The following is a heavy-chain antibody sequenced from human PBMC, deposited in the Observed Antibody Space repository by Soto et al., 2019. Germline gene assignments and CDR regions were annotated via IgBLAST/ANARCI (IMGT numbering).Heavy chain of an antibody. D-gene: IGHD3-10*01. J-gene: IGHJ4*02. Sequence: GGSLRLSCAASGFTFSSYAMSWVRQAPGKGLEWVSAISGSGGSTYYADSVKGRFTISRDNSKNTLYLQMNSLRAEETAVYYCAKNRWEDYYGSGSFPIDYWGQGTLVTVSS. V-gene: IGHV3-23*01. CDR2: ISGSGGST. CDR1: GFTFSSYA. CDR3: AKNRWEDYYGSGSFPIDY.